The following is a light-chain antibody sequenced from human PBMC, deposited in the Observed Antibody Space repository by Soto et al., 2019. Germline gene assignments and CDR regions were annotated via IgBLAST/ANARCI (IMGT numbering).Light chain of an antibody. CDR1: QGVSSW. CDR2: AVS. V-gene: IGKV1-12*01. CDR3: QQANGFPVT. J-gene: IGKJ4*01. Sequence: DIQLTQSPSSVSASVGDRVTITCRASQGVSSWLSWYQQKPGKAPKLLIYAVSSLQSGVPARLSGSGSGTDFTLTISRLQPDDFATYYCQQANGFPVTFGGGTRVEIK.